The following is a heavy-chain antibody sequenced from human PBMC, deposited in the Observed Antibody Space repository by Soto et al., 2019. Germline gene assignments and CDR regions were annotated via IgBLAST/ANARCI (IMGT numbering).Heavy chain of an antibody. D-gene: IGHD3-22*01. CDR3: ARVTGVVVITERTFDY. CDR1: GYTLTSYG. Sequence: GASVKVSCKASGYTLTSYGISWVRQAPGQGLEWMGWISAYNGNTNYAQKLQGRVTMTTDTSTSTAYMELRSLRSDDTAVYYCARVTGVVVITERTFDYWGQGTLVTV. CDR2: ISAYNGNT. J-gene: IGHJ4*02. V-gene: IGHV1-18*01.